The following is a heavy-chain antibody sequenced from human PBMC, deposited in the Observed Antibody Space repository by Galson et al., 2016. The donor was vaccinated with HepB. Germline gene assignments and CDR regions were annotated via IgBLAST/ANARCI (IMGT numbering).Heavy chain of an antibody. CDR3: AKDRAVATIPDWFDP. J-gene: IGHJ5*02. CDR1: GFTFSSYS. Sequence: SLRLSCAASGFTFSSYSMNWVRQAPGKGLEWVSYISSSSSTIYYADSVKGRFTISRDNAKNSLYLQMNSLRAEDTAVYYCAKDRAVATIPDWFDPWGQGTLVTVSS. V-gene: IGHV3-48*01. CDR2: ISSSSSTI. D-gene: IGHD5-12*01.